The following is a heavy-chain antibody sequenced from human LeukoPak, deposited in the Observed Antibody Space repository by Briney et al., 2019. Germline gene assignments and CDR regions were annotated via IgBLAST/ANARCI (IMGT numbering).Heavy chain of an antibody. Sequence: ASVKVSCKASGYTFTSYGISWVRQAPGQGLEWMGWINPNSGGTNYAQKFQGRVTMTRDTSISTAYMELSRLRSDDAAVYYCARGYSGWYRFLDYWGQGTLVTVSS. J-gene: IGHJ4*02. V-gene: IGHV1-2*02. CDR1: GYTFTSYG. D-gene: IGHD6-19*01. CDR3: ARGYSGWYRFLDY. CDR2: INPNSGGT.